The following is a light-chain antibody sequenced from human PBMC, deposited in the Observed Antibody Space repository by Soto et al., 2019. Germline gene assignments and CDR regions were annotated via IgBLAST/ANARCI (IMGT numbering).Light chain of an antibody. CDR2: EGS. V-gene: IGLV2-23*01. J-gene: IGLJ2*01. CDR1: SGDVGSYNL. CDR3: CSYAGSSTVV. Sequence: QSALTQPASVSGSPGQSITISCTGTSGDVGSYNLVSWYQQNPGRAPKLMIYEGSQRPSGVSNRFSGSKSGNTASLTISGLQAEDEAYYYCCSYAGSSTVVFGGGTKVTVL.